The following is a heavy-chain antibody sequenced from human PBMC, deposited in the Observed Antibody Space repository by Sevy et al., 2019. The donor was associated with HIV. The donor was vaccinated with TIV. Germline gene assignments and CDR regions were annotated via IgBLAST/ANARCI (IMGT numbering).Heavy chain of an antibody. V-gene: IGHV1-18*01. Sequence: ASVKVSCKASGYTFTSYGISWVRQAPGQGLEWMGWISAYNGNTNYAQKLQGRVTLTTDTSTSTAYMELRSLRSDDTAVYYCARAADYGDYLTYNWFDPWGQGTLVTVSS. CDR2: ISAYNGNT. CDR1: GYTFTSYG. J-gene: IGHJ5*02. D-gene: IGHD4-17*01. CDR3: ARAADYGDYLTYNWFDP.